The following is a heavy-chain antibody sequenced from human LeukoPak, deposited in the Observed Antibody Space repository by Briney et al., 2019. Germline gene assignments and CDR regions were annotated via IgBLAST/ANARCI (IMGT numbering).Heavy chain of an antibody. CDR2: IIPILGMA. CDR1: GGTFSSYA. D-gene: IGHD3-16*02. CDR3: ARRGYLGELSPFDY. V-gene: IGHV1-69*04. J-gene: IGHJ4*02. Sequence: VASVKVSCKASGGTFSSYAISWVRQAPGQGLEWMGRIIPILGMANYAQKFQGRVTITADKSTSTAYMELSSLRSEDTAVYYCARRGYLGELSPFDYWGQGTLVTVSS.